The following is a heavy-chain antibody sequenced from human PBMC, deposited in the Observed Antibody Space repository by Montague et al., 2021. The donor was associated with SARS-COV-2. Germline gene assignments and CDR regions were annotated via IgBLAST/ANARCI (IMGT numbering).Heavy chain of an antibody. Sequence: TLSLTCTVSGASISSGGFYWSWLRQHPRKGLEWIGFVYYSGTNYHNPSLKSRLTISRDTTKNQFSLKLSSVTAADTAVYYCARGLPYQMVAGAIPNCSRDVWGQGTTVTVSS. CDR3: ARGLPYQMVAGAIPNCSRDV. J-gene: IGHJ6*02. CDR2: VYYSGTN. V-gene: IGHV4-31*03. CDR1: GASISSGGFY. D-gene: IGHD2-2*01.